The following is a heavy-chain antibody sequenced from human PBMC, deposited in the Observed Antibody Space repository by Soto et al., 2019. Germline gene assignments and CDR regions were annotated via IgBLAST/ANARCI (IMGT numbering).Heavy chain of an antibody. D-gene: IGHD2-21*01. J-gene: IGHJ4*02. CDR1: GFTFRDYG. CDR2: ISGRGDRT. V-gene: IGHV3-23*01. CDR3: AKDVFADSKPFDY. Sequence: EEQLLESGGGLVQPGGSLRLSCAVSGFTFRDYGMSWVRQAPGQGLEWVSAISGRGDRTYYADSVKGRFTISRDNSKKTLYLQMNTLRAEDTAIYFCAKDVFADSKPFDYWGQGTLVTVSS.